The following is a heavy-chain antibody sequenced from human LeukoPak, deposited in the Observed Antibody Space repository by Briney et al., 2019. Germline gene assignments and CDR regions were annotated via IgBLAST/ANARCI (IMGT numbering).Heavy chain of an antibody. Sequence: PGRSLRLSCAASGFTFSSYAMHWVRQAPGKGLEWVAVISYDGSNKYYADSVKGRFTISRDNSKNTLDLQMNSLRAEDTAVYYCAKSPLRLAAAGSFDYWGQGTLVTVSS. CDR1: GFTFSSYA. D-gene: IGHD6-13*01. J-gene: IGHJ4*02. V-gene: IGHV3-30-3*02. CDR3: AKSPLRLAAAGSFDY. CDR2: ISYDGSNK.